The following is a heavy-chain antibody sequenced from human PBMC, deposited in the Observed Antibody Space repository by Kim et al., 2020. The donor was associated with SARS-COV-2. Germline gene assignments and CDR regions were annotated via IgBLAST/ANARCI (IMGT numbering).Heavy chain of an antibody. D-gene: IGHD3-22*01. CDR3: ARGSYYDSSGYYYDPWDY. CDR2: IIPILGIA. V-gene: IGHV1-69*04. CDR1: GGTFSSYA. J-gene: IGHJ4*02. Sequence: SVKVSCKASGGTFSSYAISWVRQAPGQGLEWMGRIIPILGIANYAQKFQGRVTFTADKSTSTAYMELSSLRSEDTAVYYCARGSYYDSSGYYYDPWDYWGQGTLVTVSS.